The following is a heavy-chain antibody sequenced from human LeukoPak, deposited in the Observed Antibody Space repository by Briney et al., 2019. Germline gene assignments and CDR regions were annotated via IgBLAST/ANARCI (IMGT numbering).Heavy chain of an antibody. Sequence: ASVKVSCKASGGTFSSYAISWVRQAPGQGLEWMGGIIPIFGTANYAQKFQGRVTITADTSTDTAYMELSSLRSEDTAVYYCATRPLVGWGDAFDIWGQGTMVTVSS. J-gene: IGHJ3*02. CDR1: GGTFSSYA. V-gene: IGHV1-69*06. D-gene: IGHD6-19*01. CDR3: ATRPLVGWGDAFDI. CDR2: IIPIFGTA.